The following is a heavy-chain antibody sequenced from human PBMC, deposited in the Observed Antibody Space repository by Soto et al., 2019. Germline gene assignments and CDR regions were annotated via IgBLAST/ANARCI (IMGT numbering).Heavy chain of an antibody. J-gene: IGHJ5*02. CDR2: ISPRSTFR. Sequence: GGSLRLSCATSGFSFSDSYMSWIRQAPGKGLEWISYISPRSTFRDYAESVKGRFTISRDSVKNSLYLQMNNLTAGDTGVYYCARGGGGGLFDPWGQGSLDTVSS. CDR3: ARGGGGGLFDP. CDR1: GFSFSDSY. V-gene: IGHV3-11*06. D-gene: IGHD2-21*01.